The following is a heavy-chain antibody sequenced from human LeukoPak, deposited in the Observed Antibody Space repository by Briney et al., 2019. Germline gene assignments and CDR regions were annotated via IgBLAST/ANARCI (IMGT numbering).Heavy chain of an antibody. J-gene: IGHJ4*02. Sequence: GGSLRLSCAASGFTLSSYAMSWVRQAPGKGLEWVSGISGSGDNAYYADSVKGRFTISRDNSKNTLYLQMNSLRAEDTAVYYCAKESKGVAVAGTQDYWGQGTLVTVSS. D-gene: IGHD6-19*01. CDR3: AKESKGVAVAGTQDY. V-gene: IGHV3-23*01. CDR1: GFTLSSYA. CDR2: ISGSGDNA.